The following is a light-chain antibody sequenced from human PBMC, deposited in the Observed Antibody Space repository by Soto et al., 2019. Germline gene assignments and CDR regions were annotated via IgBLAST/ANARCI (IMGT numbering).Light chain of an antibody. CDR1: SSDVGSNDL. V-gene: IGLV2-23*02. CDR2: EVS. Sequence: PATLSVSPGERATLSCTGTSSDVGSNDLVSWYQQHPGKAPKLMIYEVSKRPSGISNRFSGSKSGNTASLTISGLQAEDEGDYYCCSYVGRSDSYVFGAGTKSPS. J-gene: IGLJ1*01. CDR3: CSYVGRSDSYV.